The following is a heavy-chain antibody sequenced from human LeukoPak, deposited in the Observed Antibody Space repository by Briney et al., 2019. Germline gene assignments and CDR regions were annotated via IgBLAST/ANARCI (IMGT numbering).Heavy chain of an antibody. J-gene: IGHJ4*02. CDR1: GGSISSGGYY. CDR3: ARHQSYFDVLTGYSFDY. CDR2: IYYSGIT. V-gene: IGHV4-39*01. Sequence: SETLSLTCTVSGGSISSGGYYWGWIRQPPGKGLEWIGNIYYSGITYYNSSLESRVTISVDTSKNQSSLRLSSVTAADTAVYYCARHQSYFDVLTGYSFDYWGQGTLVTVSS. D-gene: IGHD3-9*01.